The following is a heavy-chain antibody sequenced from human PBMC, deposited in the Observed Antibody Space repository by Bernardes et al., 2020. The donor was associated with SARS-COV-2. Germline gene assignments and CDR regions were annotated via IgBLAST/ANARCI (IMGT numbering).Heavy chain of an antibody. J-gene: IGHJ4*02. CDR2: IYTGGST. CDR3: ARSLEYQLLLTY. V-gene: IGHV3-66*02. Sequence: GWSLRLSCAVSGFTVSSNYMSWVRQAPGKGLEWVSVIYTGGSTYCIDSVKGRFTTSRDTSKNTLYLQMNSLRPEDTAVYYCARSLEYQLLLTYWGQGTLVTVSS. CDR1: GFTVSSNY. D-gene: IGHD2-2*01.